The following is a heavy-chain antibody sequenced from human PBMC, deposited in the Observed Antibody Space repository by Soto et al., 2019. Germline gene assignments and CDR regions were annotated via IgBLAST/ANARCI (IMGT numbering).Heavy chain of an antibody. CDR2: ISHSGSP. Sequence: PSETLSLTCTVSGGSISNAEYYWSWIRQPPGKGLEGIGYISHSGSPDYNPSLKSRFTISVDTSKNQFSLKLSSGTDYDTTVHSCARDGQRYDPGPIDFWGQGILVTVSS. CDR1: GGSISNAEYY. CDR3: ARDGQRYDPGPIDF. V-gene: IGHV4-30-4*01. J-gene: IGHJ4*02. D-gene: IGHD1-20*01.